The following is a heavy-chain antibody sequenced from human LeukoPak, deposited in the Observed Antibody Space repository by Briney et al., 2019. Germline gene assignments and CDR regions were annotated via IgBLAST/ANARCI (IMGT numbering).Heavy chain of an antibody. CDR2: INPNSGGT. J-gene: IGHJ4*02. Sequence: ASVKVSCKAFGYTFIGYYMHWVRQAPGQGLEWMGRINPNSGGTNYAQKFQGRVTMTRDTATSTAYMELSSLRSDDTAVYYCARWGDTLNSWGQGTLVTVSS. V-gene: IGHV1-2*06. D-gene: IGHD3-16*01. CDR3: ARWGDTLNS. CDR1: GYTFIGYY.